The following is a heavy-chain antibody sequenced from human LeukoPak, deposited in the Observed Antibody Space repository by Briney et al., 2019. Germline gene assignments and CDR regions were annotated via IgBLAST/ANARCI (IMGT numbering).Heavy chain of an antibody. CDR2: IDPSDSYT. V-gene: IGHV5-10-1*01. CDR3: ARPNPPLTMVGPNWFDP. J-gene: IGHJ5*02. D-gene: IGHD4/OR15-4a*01. Sequence: GESLKISCKGSGYSFTSYWISWVRQMPGKGLEWMGRIDPSDSYTNYSPSLQGHVTISADKSISTAYLQWSSLKASDTAMYYCARPNPPLTMVGPNWFDPWGQGTLVTVSS. CDR1: GYSFTSYW.